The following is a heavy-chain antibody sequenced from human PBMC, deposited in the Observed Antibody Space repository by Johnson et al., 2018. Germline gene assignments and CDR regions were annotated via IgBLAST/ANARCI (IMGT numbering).Heavy chain of an antibody. J-gene: IGHJ4*02. D-gene: IGHD6-19*01. CDR2: IKQDGSEK. Sequence: VQLVESGGGLVQPGGSLRLSCAASGFTFSSYWMSWVRQAPGKGLEWVANIKQDGSEKYYVDSVKGRFTISRDNAKNTLYLQMNSLRAEDTAVYYCARGLEYSGWYMSWFDYWGQGTLVTVSS. V-gene: IGHV3-7*01. CDR1: GFTFSSYW. CDR3: ARGLEYSGWYMSWFDY.